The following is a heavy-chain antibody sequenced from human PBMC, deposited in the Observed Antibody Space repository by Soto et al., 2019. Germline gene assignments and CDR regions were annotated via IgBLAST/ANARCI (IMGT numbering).Heavy chain of an antibody. J-gene: IGHJ4*02. CDR1: GGSLSSGSYY. CDR3: ARAEDYDFWSGYPSYVIDY. CDR2: IYYSGST. V-gene: IGHV4-61*01. D-gene: IGHD3-3*01. Sequence: SEALSLTCTVSGGSLSSGSYYWSWIRQPPGKGLEWIGYIYYSGSTNYNPSLKSRVTISVDTSKNQFSLKLSSVTAADTAVYYCARAEDYDFWSGYPSYVIDYWGQGTLVTVSS.